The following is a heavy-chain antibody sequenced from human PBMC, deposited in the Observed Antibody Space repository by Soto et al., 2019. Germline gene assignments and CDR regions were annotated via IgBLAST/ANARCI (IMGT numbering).Heavy chain of an antibody. Sequence: PGGSLRLSCAASGFTFSSYGMHWVRQAPGKGLEWVAVIWYDGSNKYYADSVKGRFTISRDNSKNTLYLQMNSLRAEDTAVYYCARDAWVSSGWYGAFDIWGQGTMVTVSS. CDR3: ARDAWVSSGWYGAFDI. V-gene: IGHV3-33*01. D-gene: IGHD6-19*01. CDR2: IWYDGSNK. J-gene: IGHJ3*02. CDR1: GFTFSSYG.